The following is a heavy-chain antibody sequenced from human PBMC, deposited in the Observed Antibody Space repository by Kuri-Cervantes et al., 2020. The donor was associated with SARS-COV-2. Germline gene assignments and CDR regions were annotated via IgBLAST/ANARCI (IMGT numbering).Heavy chain of an antibody. D-gene: IGHD6-13*01. Sequence: GGSLRLSCAASGFTFSSYDMHWVRQATGKGLEWVSAIGTAGDTYYPGSVKGRFTISRDNAKNSLYLQMNSLRAEDTAVYYCARDGWGSSIDYWGQGTLVTVSS. V-gene: IGHV3-13*01. CDR1: GFTFSSYD. J-gene: IGHJ4*02. CDR3: ARDGWGSSIDY. CDR2: IGTAGDT.